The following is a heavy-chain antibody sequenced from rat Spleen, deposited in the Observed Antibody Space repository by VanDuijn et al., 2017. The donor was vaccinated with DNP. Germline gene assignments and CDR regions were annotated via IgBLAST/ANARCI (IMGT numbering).Heavy chain of an antibody. CDR3: ARGRGTYSGYNYGHWYFDF. V-gene: IGHV1-43*01. CDR2: IHAGSGGT. CDR1: GYTFTTYY. J-gene: IGHJ1*01. D-gene: IGHD1-9*01. Sequence: QVQLQQSGAELAKPGSSVKISCKASGYTFTTYYITWIKQTKGQGREYLGYIHAGSGGTNSNEKFKGKATLTVDKSSSTAFMQLSSLTPDDSAVYYCARGRGTYSGYNYGHWYFDFWGPGTMVTVSS.